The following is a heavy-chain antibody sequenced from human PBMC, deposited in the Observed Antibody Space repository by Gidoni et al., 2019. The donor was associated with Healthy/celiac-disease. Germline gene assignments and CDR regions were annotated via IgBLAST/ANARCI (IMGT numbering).Heavy chain of an antibody. CDR3: GLSSATTYYFDY. CDR1: GFTFGDYA. CDR2: IRSKAYGGTT. D-gene: IGHD6-25*01. V-gene: IGHV3-49*03. Sequence: EVQLVESGGGLVQPGRSLRLSCTASGFTFGDYAMSWFRQAPGKGLEWVGFIRSKAYGGTTEYAASVKGRFTISRDDSKSIAYLQMNSLKTEDTAVYYCGLSSATTYYFDYWGQGTLVTVSS. J-gene: IGHJ4*02.